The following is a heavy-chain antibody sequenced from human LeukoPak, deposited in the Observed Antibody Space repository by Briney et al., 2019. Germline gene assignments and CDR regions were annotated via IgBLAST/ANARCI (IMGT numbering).Heavy chain of an antibody. J-gene: IGHJ4*02. CDR3: ARAGYSGYDMFDY. V-gene: IGHV1-2*04. Sequence: ASVKVSCKASGYTFTGYYMHWVRQAPGQGLEWMGWINPNSGGTNYAQKFQGWVTMTRDTSISTAYMELSRLRSDDTAVYYCARAGYSGYDMFDYRGQGTLVTVSS. D-gene: IGHD5-12*01. CDR2: INPNSGGT. CDR1: GYTFTGYY.